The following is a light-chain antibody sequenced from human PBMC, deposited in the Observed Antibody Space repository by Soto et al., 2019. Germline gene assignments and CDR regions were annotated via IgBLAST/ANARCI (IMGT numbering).Light chain of an antibody. CDR3: QQSYKILT. Sequence: IQLTQSPASLSASVGDRVTITCRASNNIGSNLNWYEHQTGTAPKLLIYAASSLQGVVPSRFSGSGYGTQFTLNIRGLQTEDFSTYYCQQSYKILTFGGGTWVDI. J-gene: IGKJ4*01. V-gene: IGKV1-39*01. CDR1: NNIGSN. CDR2: AAS.